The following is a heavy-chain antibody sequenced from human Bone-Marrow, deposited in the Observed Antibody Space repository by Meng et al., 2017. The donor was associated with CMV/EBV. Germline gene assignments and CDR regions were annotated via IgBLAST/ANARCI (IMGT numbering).Heavy chain of an antibody. CDR3: ARVGYSSTPGIDY. Sequence: SETLSLTCTVSGGSISNYYWSWIRQPPRKRLEWIGYIYYSGSTNYNPSLKSRVTISVDTSKNQFSLKLSSVTAADTAVYYCARVGYSSTPGIDYWGQGTLVTVSS. D-gene: IGHD6-19*01. CDR2: IYYSGST. V-gene: IGHV4-59*01. J-gene: IGHJ4*02. CDR1: GGSISNYY.